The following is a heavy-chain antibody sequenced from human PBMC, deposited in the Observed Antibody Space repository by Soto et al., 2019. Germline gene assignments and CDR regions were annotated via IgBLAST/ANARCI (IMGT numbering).Heavy chain of an antibody. D-gene: IGHD2-21*02. CDR2: IIPIFGTA. CDR1: GGTFSSYA. V-gene: IGHV1-69*12. Sequence: QVQLVQSGAEVKKPGSSVKVSCKASGGTFSSYAISWVRQAPGQGLEWMGGIIPIFGTANYAQKFQGRVTITADESTSTAYMELSSLRSEDTDVYYCARESLGGDSPPFDYWGQGTLVTVSS. CDR3: ARESLGGDSPPFDY. J-gene: IGHJ4*02.